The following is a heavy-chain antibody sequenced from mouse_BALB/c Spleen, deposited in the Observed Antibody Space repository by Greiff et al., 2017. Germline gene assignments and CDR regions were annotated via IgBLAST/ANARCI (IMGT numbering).Heavy chain of an antibody. V-gene: IGHV1-4*02. CDR3: ARPTMMTTFAY. D-gene: IGHD2-4*01. J-gene: IGHJ3*01. CDR1: GYTFTSYT. Sequence: VQLQQSAAELTRPGASVKMSCKASGYTFTSYTMHWVKQRPGQGLEWIGYINPSSGYTEYNQKFKDKTTLTADKSSSTAYMQLSSLTSEDSAVYYCARPTMMTTFAYGGQGTLVTVSA. CDR2: INPSSGYT.